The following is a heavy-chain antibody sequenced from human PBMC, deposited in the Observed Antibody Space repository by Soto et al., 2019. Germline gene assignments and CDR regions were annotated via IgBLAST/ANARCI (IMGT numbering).Heavy chain of an antibody. CDR1: GCTFSSCA. CDR3: ASIRETYYYDLDV. V-gene: IGHV1-69*13. Sequence: AVKFCCKSSGCTFSSCAISWVRQAPGQGLEWMGGIIPIFGTANYAQKFQGRVTITADESTSTAYMELNSLRAEDTAIYYCASIRETYYYDLDVWGQGTTVTVSS. J-gene: IGHJ6*02. CDR2: IIPIFGTA. D-gene: IGHD1-26*01.